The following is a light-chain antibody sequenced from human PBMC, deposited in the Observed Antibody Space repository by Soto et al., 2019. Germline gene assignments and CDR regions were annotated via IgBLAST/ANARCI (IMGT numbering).Light chain of an antibody. CDR3: SSYTSSSTA. V-gene: IGLV2-14*01. CDR2: EVS. J-gene: IGLJ2*01. CDR1: SSDVGGYKY. Sequence: QSVLTQPASVSGSPGQSITISCTGTSSDVGGYKYVSWYQQHPGKAPKLIIYEVSSRPSGVSNRFSGSKSGNTASLTISGLQAEDEADYYCSSYTSSSTAFGGGTQLTVL.